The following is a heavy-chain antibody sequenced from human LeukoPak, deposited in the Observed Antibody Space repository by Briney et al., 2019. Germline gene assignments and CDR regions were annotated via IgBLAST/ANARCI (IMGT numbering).Heavy chain of an antibody. CDR1: GFTFSSYA. CDR3: ARGWFGELLDY. Sequence: GGSLRLSCAASGFTFSSYAMSWVRQAPGKGLEWVSAISGSGGSTYYADSVQGRFTISRDNSKNTLYLQMNSLRAEDTAVYYCARGWFGELLDYWGQGTLVTVSS. D-gene: IGHD3-10*01. CDR2: ISGSGGST. J-gene: IGHJ4*02. V-gene: IGHV3-23*01.